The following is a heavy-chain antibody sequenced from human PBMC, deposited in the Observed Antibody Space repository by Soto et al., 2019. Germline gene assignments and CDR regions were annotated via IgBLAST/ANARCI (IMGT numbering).Heavy chain of an antibody. Sequence: QSQTLSLTCAISGDSVSSNSAAWNWIRQSPSRGLEWLGRTYYRSKWYNDYAVSVKSRITINPDTSKNQFSLQLNSVTPEDTAVYYCARDLRSGLGMLSEGYFDYWGQGTLVTVSS. CDR3: ARDLRSGLGMLSEGYFDY. CDR2: TYYRSKWYN. D-gene: IGHD3-10*02. CDR1: GDSVSSNSAA. J-gene: IGHJ4*02. V-gene: IGHV6-1*01.